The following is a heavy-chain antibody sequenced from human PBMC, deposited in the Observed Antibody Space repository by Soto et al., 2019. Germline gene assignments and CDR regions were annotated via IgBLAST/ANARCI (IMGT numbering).Heavy chain of an antibody. J-gene: IGHJ4*02. D-gene: IGHD2-15*01. V-gene: IGHV3-48*01. CDR2: ISSSSSTI. CDR1: GFTFSSYS. Sequence: GGSLRLSCAASGFTFSSYSMNWVRQAPGKGLEWVSYISSSSSTIYYADSVKGRFTISRDNAKNSLYLQMNSLRAEDTAVYYCASAIVVVADPSFDYWGQGTLVTVSS. CDR3: ASAIVVVADPSFDY.